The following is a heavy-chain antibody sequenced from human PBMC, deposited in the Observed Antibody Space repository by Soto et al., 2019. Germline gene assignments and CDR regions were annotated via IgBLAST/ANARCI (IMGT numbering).Heavy chain of an antibody. CDR3: ARASYYDFWGGYGN. J-gene: IGHJ4*02. CDR2: IYSGGST. D-gene: IGHD3-3*01. V-gene: IGHV3-66*01. Sequence: EGQLVESGGGLGQRGGSLRLSCAASGFTDSSNYMSWFRQAPGTGLEGVSVIYSGGSTYYADSVKGRCTISRNNSKNSLYLQMNSLRAVDTAVYYCARASYYDFWGGYGNWGQGTLVTVSS. CDR1: GFTDSSNY.